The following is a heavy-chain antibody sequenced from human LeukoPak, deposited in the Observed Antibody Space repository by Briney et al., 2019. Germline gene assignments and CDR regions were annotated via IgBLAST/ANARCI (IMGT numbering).Heavy chain of an antibody. J-gene: IGHJ4*02. CDR3: AGGDSSGWYWVDY. V-gene: IGHV4-34*01. Sequence: SETLSLTCAVYGGSFSGYYWSWIRQPPGKGLEWIGEINHSGSTNYNPSLKSRVTISVDTSKNQFSLKLSSVTAADTAVYYCAGGDSSGWYWVDYWGQGTLVTVSS. D-gene: IGHD6-19*01. CDR1: GGSFSGYY. CDR2: INHSGST.